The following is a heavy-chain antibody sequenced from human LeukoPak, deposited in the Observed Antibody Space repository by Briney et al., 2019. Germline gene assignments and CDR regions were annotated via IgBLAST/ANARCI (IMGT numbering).Heavy chain of an antibody. J-gene: IGHJ5*02. Sequence: PSETLSLTCTVSGGSIRSYYWSWIRQPPGKGLEWIGYIYYSGSTNYNPSLKSRVAISVDTSKNQFSLKLDSVTAADTAVYYCARGYYYGSGSSWFDPWGQGTLVTVSS. CDR2: IYYSGST. V-gene: IGHV4-59*01. D-gene: IGHD3-10*01. CDR1: GGSIRSYY. CDR3: ARGYYYGSGSSWFDP.